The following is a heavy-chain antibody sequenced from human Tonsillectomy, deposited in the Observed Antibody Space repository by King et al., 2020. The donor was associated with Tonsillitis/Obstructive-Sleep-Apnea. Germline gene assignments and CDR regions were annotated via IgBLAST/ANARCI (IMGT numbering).Heavy chain of an antibody. CDR1: GFTGSSSY. CDR2: IYSGGNT. V-gene: IGHV3-53*01. CDR3: TRDLGAPFDY. Sequence: VQLVESGGGLIQPGGSLRLSCAASGFTGSSSYMNWFRQAPGKGLEWVSVIYSGGNTHYAYSVKGRLTISRDNSKNTLYLQMNSLRAEDTAVYYCTRDLGAPFDYWGQGSLVTVSS. J-gene: IGHJ4*02.